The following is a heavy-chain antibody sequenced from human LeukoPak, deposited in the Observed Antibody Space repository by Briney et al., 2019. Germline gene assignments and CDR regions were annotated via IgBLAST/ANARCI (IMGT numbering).Heavy chain of an antibody. J-gene: IGHJ4*02. V-gene: IGHV3-23*01. CDR1: GFTFSSYA. CDR3: AKVQYYYDSSGEYFDY. Sequence: GGSLRLSCAASGFTFSSYAMSWVRQAPGKGLEWVSAISGSGGSTYYADPVKGRFTISRDNSKNTLFLQMNSLRAEDTAVYYCAKVQYYYDSSGEYFDYWGQGTLVTVSS. D-gene: IGHD3-22*01. CDR2: ISGSGGST.